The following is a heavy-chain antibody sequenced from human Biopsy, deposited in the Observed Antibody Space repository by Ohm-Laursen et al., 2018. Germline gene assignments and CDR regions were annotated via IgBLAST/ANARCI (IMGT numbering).Heavy chain of an antibody. CDR3: ARHPTGFWFDP. CDR2: IFNTETT. Sequence: SETLSLTCTVSGGSISSSTTYYWAWLCQPPGKGLVWIGSIFNTETTFYNPSLKSPFPISVYTSPNQFSLKGSSVTAADTALYFCARHPTGFWFDPWGHGTLVTVSS. CDR1: GGSISSSTTYY. V-gene: IGHV4-39*01. J-gene: IGHJ5*02.